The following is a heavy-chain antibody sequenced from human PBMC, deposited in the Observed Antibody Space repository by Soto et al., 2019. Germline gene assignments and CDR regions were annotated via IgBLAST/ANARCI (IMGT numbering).Heavy chain of an antibody. D-gene: IGHD4-17*01. CDR1: GFTFSSYG. CDR2: IWYDGSNK. CDR3: ARDIGGYGDYVRIYYYYGMDV. J-gene: IGHJ6*02. V-gene: IGHV3-33*01. Sequence: QVQLVESGGGVVQPGRSLRLSCAASGFTFSSYGMHWVRQAPGKGLEWVAVIWYDGSNKYYADSVKGRFTISRDNSKNTLYLHMNSLRAEDTAVYYCARDIGGYGDYVRIYYYYGMDVWGQGPTVTVS.